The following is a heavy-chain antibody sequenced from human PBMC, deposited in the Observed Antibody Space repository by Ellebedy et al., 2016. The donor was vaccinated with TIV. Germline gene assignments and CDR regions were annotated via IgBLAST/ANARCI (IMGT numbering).Heavy chain of an antibody. V-gene: IGHV4-4*07. CDR3: ARVLRPGGFYYYYGMDV. Sequence: MPGGSLRLSCTVSGGSISSYDWSWIRQPAGKGLEWIGRTHTSGSTNYNPSLKSRVTMSLDTSKNQFSLKLSSITAADTAVYYCARVLRPGGFYYYYGMDVWGQGTTVTVSS. CDR1: GGSISSYD. D-gene: IGHD2-8*02. CDR2: THTSGST. J-gene: IGHJ6*02.